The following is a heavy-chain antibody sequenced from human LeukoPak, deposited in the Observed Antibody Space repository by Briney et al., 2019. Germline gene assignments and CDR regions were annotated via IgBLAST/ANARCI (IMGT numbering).Heavy chain of an antibody. V-gene: IGHV3-48*01. CDR2: ISPGSTTI. CDR1: GFTFVSHG. CDR3: ARVRGPTVTTMYFDY. Sequence: GGSLRLSCAASGFTFVSHGMIWVRQAPGKGLEWLSYISPGSTTINSADSVKDRFTTSRDKAKSSLFLQVNSLRAEDTAVYYCARVRGPTVTTMYFDYWGQGALVTVPS. J-gene: IGHJ4*02. D-gene: IGHD4-17*01.